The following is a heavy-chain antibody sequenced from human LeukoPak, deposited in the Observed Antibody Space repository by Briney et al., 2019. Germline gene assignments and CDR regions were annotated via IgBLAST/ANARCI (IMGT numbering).Heavy chain of an antibody. D-gene: IGHD3-3*01. CDR2: ISHSGST. J-gene: IGHJ5*02. Sequence: PSETLSLTCSVSGYSITSGNYWGWFRQTPGKELEWIGTISHSGSTYYNPSLQSRVTISVDTSKNQFSLKLSSVTAADTAVYYCARRRITIFGVVTFRHTNWFDPWGQGTLVTVSS. CDR1: GYSITSGNY. CDR3: ARRRITIFGVVTFRHTNWFDP. V-gene: IGHV4-38-2*02.